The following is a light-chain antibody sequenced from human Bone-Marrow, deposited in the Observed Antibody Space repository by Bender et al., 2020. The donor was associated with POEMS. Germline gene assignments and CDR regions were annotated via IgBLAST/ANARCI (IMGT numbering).Light chain of an antibody. J-gene: IGLJ2*01. CDR3: SSYAASNHLI. CDR1: NSDLGGYNH. CDR2: EVS. Sequence: QSALTQPASVSGSPGQSITISCTGANSDLGGYNHVSWYQHHPGKAPKLILYEVSERPSGVSHRFSASKSANTASLTISGLQAEDEADYYCSSYAASNHLIFGGGTKLTVL. V-gene: IGLV2-14*01.